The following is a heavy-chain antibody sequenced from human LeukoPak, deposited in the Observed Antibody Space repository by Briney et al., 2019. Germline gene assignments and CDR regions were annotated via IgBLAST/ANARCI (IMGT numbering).Heavy chain of an antibody. Sequence: GGSLRLSCAASGFTVSSYYMSWVRQAPGNGLEWVSIIDRGGSTYYADSVKGRFTISRDNSKNTLYLQMNSLRAEDTAVYYCAKDQPYDILTGLYSGFDYWGQGTLVTVSS. CDR3: AKDQPYDILTGLYSGFDY. CDR2: IDRGGST. D-gene: IGHD3-9*01. CDR1: GFTVSSYY. V-gene: IGHV3-66*01. J-gene: IGHJ4*02.